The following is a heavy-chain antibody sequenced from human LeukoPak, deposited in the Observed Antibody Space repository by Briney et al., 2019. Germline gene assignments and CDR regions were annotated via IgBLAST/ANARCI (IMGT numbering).Heavy chain of an antibody. CDR2: IIPIFGTA. CDR1: GDTFSSYA. D-gene: IGHD2-2*01. J-gene: IGHJ4*02. V-gene: IGHV1-69*01. Sequence: SVKVSCKASGDTFSSYAISWVRQAPGQGLEWMGGIIPIFGTANYAQKFQGRVTVTADESTSTAYMELSSLRSEDTSVYYCARALGYCSSTSCYPDDYWGQGTLVTVSS. CDR3: ARALGYCSSTSCYPDDY.